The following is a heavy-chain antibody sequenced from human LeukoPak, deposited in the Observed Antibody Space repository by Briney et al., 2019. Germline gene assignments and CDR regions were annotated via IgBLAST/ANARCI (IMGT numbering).Heavy chain of an antibody. CDR3: AKSSSWSPTFDY. Sequence: GGSLRLSCAASGFTFSSYGMHWVRQAPGKGLEWVAVMSYDGSNKYYADSVKGRFTISRDNSKNTLYLQMNSLRAEDTAVYYCAKSSSWSPTFDYWGQGTLVTVSS. CDR2: MSYDGSNK. CDR1: GFTFSSYG. D-gene: IGHD6-13*01. V-gene: IGHV3-30*18. J-gene: IGHJ4*02.